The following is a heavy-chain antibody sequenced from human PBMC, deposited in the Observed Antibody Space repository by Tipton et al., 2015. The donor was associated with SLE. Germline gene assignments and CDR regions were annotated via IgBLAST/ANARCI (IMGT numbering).Heavy chain of an antibody. D-gene: IGHD3/OR15-3a*01. V-gene: IGHV4-31*03. CDR3: ARGGGDFGLKN. J-gene: IGHJ4*02. CDR1: GGSISSGGYC. Sequence: TLSLTCSVSGGSISSGGYCWSWIRQHPGKGLEWIGYSHYSGNTYYNTSLKSRVTISVDTSKNQFSLKLSSVTAADTAVYYCARGGGDFGLKNWGQGTLVTVSS. CDR2: SHYSGNT.